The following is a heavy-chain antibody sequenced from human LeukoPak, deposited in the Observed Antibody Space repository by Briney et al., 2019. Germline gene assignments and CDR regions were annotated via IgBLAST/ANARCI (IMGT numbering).Heavy chain of an antibody. CDR2: IISDGSSR. J-gene: IGHJ4*02. V-gene: IGHV3-74*01. CDR3: ARGSGSYQGD. CDR1: GFTFSSYW. Sequence: PGGSLRLSCAASGFTFSSYWMHWVRHAPGKGLVWVSRIISDGSSRSYADSVKGRFTISRDSAENTLYLQMDSLRAEDTAVYYCARGSGSYQGDWGQGTLVTVSS. D-gene: IGHD3-10*01.